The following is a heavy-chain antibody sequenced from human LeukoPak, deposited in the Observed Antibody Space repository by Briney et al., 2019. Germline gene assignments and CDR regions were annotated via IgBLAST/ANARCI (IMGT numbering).Heavy chain of an antibody. J-gene: IGHJ4*02. CDR1: GISLSNYG. Sequence: PGGSLRLSCAVSGISLSNYGMSWVRQAPGKGLEWVAGISGSGGGTNYADSVKGRFTISRDNPKNTLYLQMNRLRAEGTAVYFCAKRGVVIRVILVGFHKEAYYFDFWGQGALVTVSS. V-gene: IGHV3-23*01. D-gene: IGHD3-22*01. CDR3: AKRGVVIRVILVGFHKEAYYFDF. CDR2: ISGSGGGT.